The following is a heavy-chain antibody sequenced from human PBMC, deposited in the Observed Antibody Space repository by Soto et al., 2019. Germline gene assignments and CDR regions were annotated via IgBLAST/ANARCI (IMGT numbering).Heavy chain of an antibody. CDR3: ARGQNFHDY. J-gene: IGHJ4*02. CDR2: IYYIGIT. Sequence: SETLSLTCTVSGGSISSYYWSWIRQPPGKGLEWIGYIYYIGITTHNPSLKSRVTISVDTSKNHLSLRLSSVTAADTAVYYCARGQNFHDYWGQGTLVTVSS. V-gene: IGHV4-59*01. CDR1: GGSISSYY.